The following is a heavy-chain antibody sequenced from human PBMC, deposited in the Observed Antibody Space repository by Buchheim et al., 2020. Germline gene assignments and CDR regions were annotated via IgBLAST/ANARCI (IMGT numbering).Heavy chain of an antibody. CDR1: GFTFSNYD. J-gene: IGHJ4*02. CDR2: ISGSGLST. Sequence: EVQLLQSGGGLVQPGGSLRLSCAASGFTFSNYDMHWVRQAPGKGLEWVSSISGSGLSTDYADSVKGRFTISRDHSKNTLYLQMNSLGADDTAVFYCARTTGLDYWGQGTL. CDR3: ARTTGLDY. V-gene: IGHV3-23*01. D-gene: IGHD1-14*01.